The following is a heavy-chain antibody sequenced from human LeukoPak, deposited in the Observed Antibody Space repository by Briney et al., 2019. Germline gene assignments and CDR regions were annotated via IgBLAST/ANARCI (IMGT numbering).Heavy chain of an antibody. Sequence: SETLSLTCTVSGGSISSSNYYWSWIRQPPGKGLEWAGSIYYSGSNYYNPSLKRLVSISVDPSMNQFALNVSSVPAADTAGYYCASRRPNWNADYWGQGTLVTDSS. CDR1: GGSISSSNYY. D-gene: IGHD1-20*01. CDR2: IYYSGSN. V-gene: IGHV4-39*01. CDR3: ASRRPNWNADY. J-gene: IGHJ4*02.